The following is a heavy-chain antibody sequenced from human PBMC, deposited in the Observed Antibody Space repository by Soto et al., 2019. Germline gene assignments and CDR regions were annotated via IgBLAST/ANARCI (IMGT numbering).Heavy chain of an antibody. D-gene: IGHD4-17*01. V-gene: IGHV3-72*01. J-gene: IGHJ6*02. Sequence: EVQLVESGGGLVQPGGSLRLSCAASGFTFSNHYMDWVRQAPGKGLEWVGRTRNKAKSYTTEYAASVKGRFTISRDDSKNSLYLQMNSLKTEDTAVYYCARGGAPGYYYYGMDVWGQGTTVTVSS. CDR2: TRNKAKSYTT. CDR1: GFTFSNHY. CDR3: ARGGAPGYYYYGMDV.